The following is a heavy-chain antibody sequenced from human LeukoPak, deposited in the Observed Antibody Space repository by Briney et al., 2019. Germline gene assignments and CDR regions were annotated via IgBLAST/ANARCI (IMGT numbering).Heavy chain of an antibody. CDR2: INPNSGCT. Sequence: ASVKVSCKASGYTFTGYYMHWVRQAPGQGREWMGWINPNSGCTNYAQKFQGRVTMTRDTSISTAYMELSRLRSDDTAVYYCARVACGGDCYSHWFDPWGQGTLVTVSS. D-gene: IGHD2-21*01. CDR1: GYTFTGYY. CDR3: ARVACGGDCYSHWFDP. J-gene: IGHJ5*02. V-gene: IGHV1-2*02.